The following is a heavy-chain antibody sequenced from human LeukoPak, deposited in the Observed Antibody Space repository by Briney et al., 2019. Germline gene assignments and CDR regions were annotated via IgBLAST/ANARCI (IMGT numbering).Heavy chain of an antibody. V-gene: IGHV4-4*07. J-gene: IGHJ4*02. CDR2: IYTSAST. CDR3: ARCWGGSCDYFDY. D-gene: IGHD2-15*01. CDR1: GASISSYY. Sequence: PSETLSLTCTVSGASISSYYWSWIRQPAGKGLEWIGRIYTSASTNYNPSLKSRVTMSVDTSKNQFSLRLSSVTAADTAFYYCARCWGGSCDYFDYWGQGTLVTVSS.